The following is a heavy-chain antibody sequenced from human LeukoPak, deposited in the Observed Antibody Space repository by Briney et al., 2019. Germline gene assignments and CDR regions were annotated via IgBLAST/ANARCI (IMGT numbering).Heavy chain of an antibody. D-gene: IGHD3-10*01. Sequence: GGSLRLSCAASVFTFRSYGMHWVRQAPGKGLEGVAVISYDGSNKYYADSVKGRFTISRDNSKNALYLQMNSQRAEDTAVYYCAKDSSYYYDSNGYFEYWGQGTLVTVSS. V-gene: IGHV3-30*18. CDR3: AKDSSYYYDSNGYFEY. CDR1: VFTFRSYG. J-gene: IGHJ4*02. CDR2: ISYDGSNK.